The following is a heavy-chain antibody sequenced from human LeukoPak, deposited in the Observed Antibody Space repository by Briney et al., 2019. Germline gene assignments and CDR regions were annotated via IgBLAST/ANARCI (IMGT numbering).Heavy chain of an antibody. V-gene: IGHV1-18*01. CDR1: GYTFTSYG. D-gene: IGHD3-22*01. J-gene: IGHJ4*02. CDR3: ARDYYDSSGYLVVDY. CDR2: ISAYNGNT. Sequence: ASVKVSCKASGYTFTSYGISWVRQAPGQGLEWMGWISAYNGNTNYAQKLQGRVTMTTDTSTSTAYMELSSLRSEDTAVYYCARDYYDSSGYLVVDYWGQGTLVTVSS.